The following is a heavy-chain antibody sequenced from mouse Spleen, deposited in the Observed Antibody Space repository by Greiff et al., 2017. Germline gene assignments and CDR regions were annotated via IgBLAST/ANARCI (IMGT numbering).Heavy chain of an antibody. CDR1: GYTFTSYW. D-gene: IGHD2-3*01. CDR2: IDPNSGGT. J-gene: IGHJ3*01. Sequence: QVQLKQSGAELVKPGASVKLSCKASGYTFTSYWMHWVKQRPGRGLEWIGRIDPNSGGTKYNEKFKSKATLTVDKPSSTAYMQLSSLTSEDSAVYYCAREIYDGYYAWFAYWGQGTLVTVSA. CDR3: AREIYDGYYAWFAY. V-gene: IGHV1-72*01.